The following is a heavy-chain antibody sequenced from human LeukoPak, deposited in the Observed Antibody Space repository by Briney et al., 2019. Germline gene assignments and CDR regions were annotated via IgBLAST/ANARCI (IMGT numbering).Heavy chain of an antibody. Sequence: SETLSLTCTVSGGSISSSSYDWGWIRQPPGKGREWIGSIYYSGSTYYNPSLESRVTMSVDTSKNLLSWRLTYLTAADTAVYYCARVGDSGSSFDYWGQGTQVTVSS. CDR1: GGSISSSSYD. CDR2: IYYSGST. J-gene: IGHJ4*02. D-gene: IGHD3-10*01. V-gene: IGHV4-39*07. CDR3: ARVGDSGSSFDY.